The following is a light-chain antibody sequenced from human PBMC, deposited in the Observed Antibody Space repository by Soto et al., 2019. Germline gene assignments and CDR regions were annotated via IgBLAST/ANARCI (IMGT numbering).Light chain of an antibody. CDR3: QQYDSYSRT. V-gene: IGKV1-5*01. CDR2: DAS. J-gene: IGKJ1*01. CDR1: PSISSW. Sequence: DIQMTQSPSTLSASVGDRVTISCRASPSISSWLAWYQQKPGKAPKLLMSDASSLERGVPSRFSGSGSGTEFTLTISSLQPDDFATYYCQQYDSYSRTFGQGTKVEI.